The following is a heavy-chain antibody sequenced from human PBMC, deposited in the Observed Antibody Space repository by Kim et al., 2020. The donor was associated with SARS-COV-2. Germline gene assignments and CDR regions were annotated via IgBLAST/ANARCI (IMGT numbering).Heavy chain of an antibody. V-gene: IGHV4-59*01. Sequence: SETLSLTCTVSGGSISSYYWSWIRQPPGKGLEWIGYIYYSGSTNYNPSLKSRVTISVDTSKNQFSLKLSSVTAADTAVYYCARVAPSHGDYWDYWGQGTLVTVSS. D-gene: IGHD4-17*01. J-gene: IGHJ4*02. CDR3: ARVAPSHGDYWDY. CDR1: GGSISSYY. CDR2: IYYSGST.